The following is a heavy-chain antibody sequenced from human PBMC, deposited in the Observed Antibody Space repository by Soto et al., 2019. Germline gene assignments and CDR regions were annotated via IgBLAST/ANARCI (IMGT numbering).Heavy chain of an antibody. CDR3: ARRAKTMIVVVTPGWYNWFDP. CDR1: GGSISSSSYY. D-gene: IGHD3-22*01. V-gene: IGHV4-39*01. CDR2: IYYSGST. J-gene: IGHJ5*02. Sequence: QLQLQESGPGLVKPSETLSLTCTVSGGSISSSSYYWGWIRQPPGKGLEWIGSIYYSGSTYYNPSLKSRVTISVDTSKNQFSLKLSSVTAADTAVYYCARRAKTMIVVVTPGWYNWFDPWGQGTLVTVSS.